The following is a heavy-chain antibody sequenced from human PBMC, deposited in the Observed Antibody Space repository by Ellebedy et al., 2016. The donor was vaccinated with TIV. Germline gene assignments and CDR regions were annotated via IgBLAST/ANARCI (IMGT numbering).Heavy chain of an antibody. D-gene: IGHD4-11*01. CDR3: ARAGGSNYFLFED. Sequence: GESLKISCAASGFSVTSKYMTWVRQAPGTGLEWVSFINANGSAYYPDSVKGRFSISRDDSKNTLYLHMNSLRGDDTAVYYCARAGGSNYFLFEDWGLGTLVTVSS. V-gene: IGHV3-66*01. CDR1: GFSVTSKY. CDR2: INANGSA. J-gene: IGHJ4*02.